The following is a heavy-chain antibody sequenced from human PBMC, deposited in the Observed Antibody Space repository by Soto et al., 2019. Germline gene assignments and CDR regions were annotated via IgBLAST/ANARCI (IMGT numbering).Heavy chain of an antibody. CDR2: ISGYNGDT. CDR1: GYSFTTYG. CDR3: AKNGHPPYYYYGMDV. D-gene: IGHD2-8*01. Sequence: GLLVQSGAEVKQPGASVKVSCKASGYSFTTYGISWVRQAPGQGLEGMGWISGYNGDTNNAQKFQDRVTMTIDRSTTTAYLELRSLTSDDTAVYYCAKNGHPPYYYYGMDVWGQGTTVTVSS. J-gene: IGHJ6*02. V-gene: IGHV1-18*01.